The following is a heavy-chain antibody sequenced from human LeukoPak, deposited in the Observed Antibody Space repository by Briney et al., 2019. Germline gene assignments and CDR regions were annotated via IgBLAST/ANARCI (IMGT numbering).Heavy chain of an antibody. V-gene: IGHV4-61*03. J-gene: IGHJ3*02. Sequence: SETLSLTCTVSGVSVSSGSFCWSWLRQPPGKGLVWVGYIYDRGHTTSYNPSLKSRVTISVDTSKNHFSLKLTSVTAADTAVFYCARDGAYGGAFDIWGQGTMVTVSS. CDR3: ARDGAYGGAFDI. CDR2: IYDRGHTT. CDR1: GVSVSSGSFC. D-gene: IGHD4-23*01.